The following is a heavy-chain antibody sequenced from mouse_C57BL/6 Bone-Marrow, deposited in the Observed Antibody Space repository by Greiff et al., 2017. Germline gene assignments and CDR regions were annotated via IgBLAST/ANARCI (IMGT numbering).Heavy chain of an antibody. D-gene: IGHD1-1*01. J-gene: IGHJ3*01. Sequence: VQLQQSGPELVKPGASVKISCKASGYAFSSSWMNWVKQRPGKGLEWIGRIYPGGGDTNYNGKFKGKATLTADKSSSTAYMQLSSLTSEDSAVYFCARLLRQFSDWGQGTLVTVSA. CDR1: GYAFSSSW. CDR3: ARLLRQFSD. CDR2: IYPGGGDT. V-gene: IGHV1-82*01.